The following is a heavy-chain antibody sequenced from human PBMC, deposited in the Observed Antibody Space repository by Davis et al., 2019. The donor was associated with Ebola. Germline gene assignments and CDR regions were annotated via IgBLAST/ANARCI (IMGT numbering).Heavy chain of an antibody. J-gene: IGHJ5*02. V-gene: IGHV4-34*01. Sequence: GSLRLSCAVYGGSFSTSYWNWIRQPPGKGLEWIGEINHSGSSKYNPSLKSRVTMSVDTSKNQVSLRLSSVTAADTAVYYCARSITIIRGVIPWFDPWGQGTLVTVSS. CDR1: GGSFSTSY. D-gene: IGHD3-10*01. CDR2: INHSGSS. CDR3: ARSITIIRGVIPWFDP.